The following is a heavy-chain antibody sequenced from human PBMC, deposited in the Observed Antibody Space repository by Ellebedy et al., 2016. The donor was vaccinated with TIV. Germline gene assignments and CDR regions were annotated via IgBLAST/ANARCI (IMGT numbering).Heavy chain of an antibody. CDR3: ARDGVGFGELPIYGMDV. D-gene: IGHD3-10*01. J-gene: IGHJ6*02. CDR1: GFTFSSYA. CDR2: ISYGGSNK. Sequence: GGSLRLSCAASGFTFSSYAMHWVRQAPGKGLEWVAVISYGGSNKYYADSVKGRFTISRDNSKNTLYLQMNSLRAEDTAVYYCARDGVGFGELPIYGMDVWGQGTTVTVSS. V-gene: IGHV3-30-3*01.